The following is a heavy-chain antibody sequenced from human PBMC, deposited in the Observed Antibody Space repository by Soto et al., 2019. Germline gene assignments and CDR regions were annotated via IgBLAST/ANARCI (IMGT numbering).Heavy chain of an antibody. CDR1: GFTFSSYW. CDR3: ARENDGYKFWPDY. V-gene: IGHV3-7*01. Sequence: SLRLSCAASGFTFSSYWMSWVRQAPGKGLEWVANIKQDGSEKYYVDSVKGRFTISRDNAKNSLYLQMNSLRAEDTAVYYCARENDGYKFWPDYWGQGTLVTVSS. D-gene: IGHD5-12*01. J-gene: IGHJ4*02. CDR2: IKQDGSEK.